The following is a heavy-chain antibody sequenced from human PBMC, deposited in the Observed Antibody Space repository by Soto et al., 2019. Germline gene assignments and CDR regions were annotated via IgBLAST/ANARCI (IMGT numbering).Heavy chain of an antibody. D-gene: IGHD3-16*02. J-gene: IGHJ4*02. CDR1: GFTFSSYA. CDR2: ISGSGGST. V-gene: IGHV3-23*01. Sequence: EVQLLESGGGLVQPGGSLRLSCAASGFTFSSYAMSWVRQAPGKGLEWVSAISGSGGSTYYADSVKGRFTISRDNSKNTLYLQMNSLRAEDTAVYYCAKDRPDLLYDYIWGSYRSEVIWDYWGQGTLVTVSS. CDR3: AKDRPDLLYDYIWGSYRSEVIWDY.